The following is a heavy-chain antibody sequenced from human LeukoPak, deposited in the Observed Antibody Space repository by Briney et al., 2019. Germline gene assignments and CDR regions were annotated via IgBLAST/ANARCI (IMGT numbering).Heavy chain of an antibody. CDR3: TTDHGVTPFDY. CDR2: IYSDNT. J-gene: IGHJ4*02. D-gene: IGHD3-10*01. CDR1: GFTVSSNS. V-gene: IGHV3-53*01. Sequence: PGGSLRLSCTVSGFTVSSNSMSWVRQAPGKGLEWVSFIYSDNTHYSDSVKGRFTISRDNSKNTLYLQMNSLRAEDTAVYYCTTDHGVTPFDYWGQGTLVAVSS.